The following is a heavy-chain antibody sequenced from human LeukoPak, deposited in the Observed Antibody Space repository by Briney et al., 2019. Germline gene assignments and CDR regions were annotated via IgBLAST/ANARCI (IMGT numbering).Heavy chain of an antibody. V-gene: IGHV1-2*02. D-gene: IGHD3-22*01. Sequence: GASVKVSCKASGYTFTGYYMHWVRQAPGQGLEWMGWINPNSGGTNYAQKFQGRVAMTRDTSISTAYMELSRLRSDDTAVYYCARGSSGLLGDAFDIWGQGTMVTVSS. CDR3: ARGSSGLLGDAFDI. J-gene: IGHJ3*02. CDR2: INPNSGGT. CDR1: GYTFTGYY.